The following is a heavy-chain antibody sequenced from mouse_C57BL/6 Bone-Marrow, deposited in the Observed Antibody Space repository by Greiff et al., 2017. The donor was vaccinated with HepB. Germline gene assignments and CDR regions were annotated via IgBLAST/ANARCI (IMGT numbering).Heavy chain of an antibody. CDR3: TTAGSSYPYWYFDV. Sequence: EVQLQESGAELVRPGASVKLSCTASGFNIKDDYMHWVKQRPEQGLEWIGWIDPENGDTEYASKFQGKATITAYTSSNTAYLQLSSLTSEDTAVYYCTTAGSSYPYWYFDVWGTGTTVTVSS. J-gene: IGHJ1*03. CDR1: GFNIKDDY. CDR2: IDPENGDT. V-gene: IGHV14-4*01. D-gene: IGHD1-1*01.